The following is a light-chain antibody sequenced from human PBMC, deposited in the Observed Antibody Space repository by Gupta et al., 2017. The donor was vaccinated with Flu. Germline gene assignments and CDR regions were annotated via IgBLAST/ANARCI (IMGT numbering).Light chain of an antibody. Sequence: DIQMTQSPSSLSVSVGDRVTITCRASQNIFSYLNWYQQKPGRAPKLLIYAASNLQTGVPSSFSGSGSGTDFTLTISRLHSEDIANYSCQQDYDVHTFGQGTKVKIK. CDR1: QNIFSY. J-gene: IGKJ2*01. CDR3: QQDYDVHT. V-gene: IGKV1-39*01. CDR2: AAS.